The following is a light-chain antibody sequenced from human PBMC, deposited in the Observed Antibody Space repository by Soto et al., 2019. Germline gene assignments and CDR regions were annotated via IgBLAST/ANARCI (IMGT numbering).Light chain of an antibody. J-gene: IGLJ1*01. CDR1: NRYVGSYNY. CDR3: NSYAGSNNFGI. CDR2: EVT. V-gene: IGLV2-8*01. Sequence: QSAPTQPPPASGAPGQAVPLSCPWNNRYVGSYNYVSWYQQHPGKAPKLMIYEVTKRPSGVPDRFSGSKSGNTASLTVSGLQAEEEADYYCNSYAGSNNFGIFGTGNKVTVL.